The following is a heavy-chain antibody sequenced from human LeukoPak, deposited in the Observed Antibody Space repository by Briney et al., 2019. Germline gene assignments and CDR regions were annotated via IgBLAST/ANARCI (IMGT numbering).Heavy chain of an antibody. J-gene: IGHJ4*02. CDR2: ISYDGSNK. V-gene: IGHV3-30-3*01. Sequence: QPGGSLRLSCAASGFTFSSYAMPWVRQAPGKGLEWVAVISYDGSNKYYADSVKGRFTISRDNSKNTLYLQMTSLRAEDTAVYYCARTYDSSGYYYGYFDYWGQGTLVTVSS. CDR3: ARTYDSSGYYYGYFDY. CDR1: GFTFSSYA. D-gene: IGHD3-22*01.